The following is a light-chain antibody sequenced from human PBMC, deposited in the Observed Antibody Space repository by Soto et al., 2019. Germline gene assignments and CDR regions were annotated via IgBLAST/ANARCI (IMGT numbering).Light chain of an antibody. V-gene: IGKV3-11*01. J-gene: IGKJ1*01. Sequence: EIVLTQSPATLSLSPGERATLSCRASQSVSSYLAWYQQKPGQAPRLLIYDASNRATGFPARFSGSGSGTDFIRTISSLEPEDFAVYYCQQRSNWQWTFGQGTNVEIK. CDR3: QQRSNWQWT. CDR1: QSVSSY. CDR2: DAS.